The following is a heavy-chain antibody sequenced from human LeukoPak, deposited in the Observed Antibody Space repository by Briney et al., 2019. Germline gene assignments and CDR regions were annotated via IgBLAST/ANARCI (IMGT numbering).Heavy chain of an antibody. D-gene: IGHD1-26*01. CDR3: ATGLEVGAIQGPFDY. CDR2: IYHSGST. Sequence: PSETLSLTCAVSGFSISSYNYCCWIRAPPGRGLAWIGSIYHSGSTYYDQSLKSRVTVSLDTSNNQFSLKLSSVTATDTAVYYCATGLEVGAIQGPFDYCGEGTLVTVSS. J-gene: IGHJ4*02. CDR1: GFSISSYNY. V-gene: IGHV4-38-2*01.